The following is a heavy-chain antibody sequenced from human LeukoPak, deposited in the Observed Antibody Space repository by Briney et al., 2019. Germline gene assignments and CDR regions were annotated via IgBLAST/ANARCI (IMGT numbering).Heavy chain of an antibody. V-gene: IGHV6-1*01. CDR1: GDSFSSNSAA. D-gene: IGHD1-26*01. J-gene: IGHJ3*02. Sequence: SQTLSLTCAISGDSFSSNSAAWNWLRQSPSRGLGWLGRTYYRSKWYNDYAVPVKSRITINPDTSKNQFSLQLNSVTPEDTAVYYCARESLWDGSDAFDIWGQGTMVTVSS. CDR3: ARESLWDGSDAFDI. CDR2: TYYRSKWYN.